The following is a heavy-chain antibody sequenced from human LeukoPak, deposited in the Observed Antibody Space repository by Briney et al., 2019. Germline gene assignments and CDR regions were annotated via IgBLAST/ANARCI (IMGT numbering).Heavy chain of an antibody. CDR2: IYSGGST. CDR1: GFTVSSNY. Sequence: AGGSLRLSCAASGFTVSSNYMSWVRQAPGKGPEWVSVIYSGGSTYYADSVKGRFTISRDNSKNTLYLQMNSLRAEDTAVYYCARVGGFMTTVTNDAFDIWGQGTMVTVSS. D-gene: IGHD4-17*01. V-gene: IGHV3-53*01. J-gene: IGHJ3*02. CDR3: ARVGGFMTTVTNDAFDI.